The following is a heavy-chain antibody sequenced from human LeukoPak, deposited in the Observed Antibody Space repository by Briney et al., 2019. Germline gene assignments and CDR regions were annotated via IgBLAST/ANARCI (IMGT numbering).Heavy chain of an antibody. Sequence: SETLSLTCAVYGGSFSGYYWSWIRQPPGKGLEWIGEINHSGSTNYNPSLKSRVTISVDTSKNQFSLKLSSVTAADTAVYYCATGYSSGYYPFDYWGQGTLVTVSS. D-gene: IGHD3-22*01. CDR1: GGSFSGYY. CDR2: INHSGST. CDR3: ATGYSSGYYPFDY. J-gene: IGHJ4*02. V-gene: IGHV4-34*01.